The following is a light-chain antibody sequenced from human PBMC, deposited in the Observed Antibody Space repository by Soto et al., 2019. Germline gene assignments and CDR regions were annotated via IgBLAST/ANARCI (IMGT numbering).Light chain of an antibody. CDR2: GAS. J-gene: IGKJ1*01. V-gene: IGKV3-20*01. CDR1: QTVSSSY. CDR3: QQYGSSPRT. Sequence: EIVLTQSPGTLSLSPGERATLSCRASQTVSSSYLAWYQQKPGQAPRLLIYGASNRATGISDRFGGSGSGADFTLTISRLEPEDFAVYYCQQYGSSPRTFGQGTKVEI.